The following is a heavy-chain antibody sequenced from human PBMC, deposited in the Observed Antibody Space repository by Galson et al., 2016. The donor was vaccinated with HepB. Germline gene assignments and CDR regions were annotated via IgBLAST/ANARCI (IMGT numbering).Heavy chain of an antibody. CDR1: GFSVRNNY. CDR3: ARAPYSSDHFFPFEY. D-gene: IGHD6-19*01. CDR2: IYSGDNT. V-gene: IGHV3-53*01. J-gene: IGHJ4*02. Sequence: SLRLSCAASGFSVRNNYMTWVRQAPGKGLEWVSVIYSGDNTFYADSVKGRFTISRDNSKNTVFLQMNSLRMDETGVYYCARAPYSSDHFFPFEYWGQGTPVTVSS.